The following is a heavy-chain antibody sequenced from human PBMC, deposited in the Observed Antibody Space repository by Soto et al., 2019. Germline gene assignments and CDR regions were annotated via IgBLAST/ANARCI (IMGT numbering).Heavy chain of an antibody. V-gene: IGHV1-18*01. Sequence: QVQLVQSAGEVKKPGASVKVSCKASGYSFTGYGISWVRRAPGQGLEWMGWISPYNGHTQFVQRFQGRVTMTTDTSTKTAYMELRNLSADDTAHYYCARDLTIVPATHPRLENYGMDVWGQGATVIVSS. CDR3: ARDLTIVPATHPRLENYGMDV. CDR1: GYSFTGYG. CDR2: ISPYNGHT. D-gene: IGHD2-2*01. J-gene: IGHJ6*02.